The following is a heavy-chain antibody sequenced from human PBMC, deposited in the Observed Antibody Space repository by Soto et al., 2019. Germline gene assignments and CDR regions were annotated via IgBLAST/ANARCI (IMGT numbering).Heavy chain of an antibody. CDR1: GYTFTSYG. CDR3: ARDRGSGYELAY. D-gene: IGHD3-10*01. Sequence: QVQLVQSGAEVKKPGASVKVSCKASGYTFTSYGIIWVRQAPGQGLEWMGWISAYNGNTNYAQKLQGRVTMTTDTSPSTAYMELRSLRAAVTAVYYCARDRGSGYELAYCSQGTLVTVSS. J-gene: IGHJ4*02. V-gene: IGHV1-18*01. CDR2: ISAYNGNT.